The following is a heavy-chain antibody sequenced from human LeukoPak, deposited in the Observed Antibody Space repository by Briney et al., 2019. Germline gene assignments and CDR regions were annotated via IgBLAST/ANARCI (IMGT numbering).Heavy chain of an antibody. CDR3: AKDAYDFWSGSHLYYFDY. Sequence: GGSLRLSCAASGFTFSSYGMHWVRQAPGKGLEWVAFIRYDGSNKYYADSVKGRFTISRDNSKNTLYLQMNSLIAEDTAVYYCAKDAYDFWSGSHLYYFDYWGQGTLVTVSS. CDR1: GFTFSSYG. D-gene: IGHD3-3*01. CDR2: IRYDGSNK. J-gene: IGHJ4*02. V-gene: IGHV3-30*02.